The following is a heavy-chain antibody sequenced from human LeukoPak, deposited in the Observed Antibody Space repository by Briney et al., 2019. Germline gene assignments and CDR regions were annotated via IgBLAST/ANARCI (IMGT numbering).Heavy chain of an antibody. CDR1: GGSLSGYY. CDR3: AREGPLRNYGDYGLGIDY. V-gene: IGHV4-34*01. CDR2: INHSGST. D-gene: IGHD4-17*01. Sequence: PSETLSLTCAVYGGSLSGYYWSWIRQPPGKGLEWIGEINHSGSTNYNPSLKSRVTISVDTSKNQFSLKLSSVTAADTAVYYCAREGPLRNYGDYGLGIDYWGQGTLVTVSS. J-gene: IGHJ4*02.